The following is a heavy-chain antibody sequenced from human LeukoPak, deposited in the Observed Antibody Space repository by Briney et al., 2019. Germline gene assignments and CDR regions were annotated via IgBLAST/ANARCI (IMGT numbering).Heavy chain of an antibody. Sequence: GGSLRLSCVASGFRFSDYIMPWVRQAPGKGLEYVSAIRSDGGSTVYPNAVKGRFTISRDNSKSTLYLQLGSLRAEDTAVYYCTRRYGDHSGWAGYHDSWGQGTLVTVSS. V-gene: IGHV3-64*01. CDR1: GFRFSDYI. J-gene: IGHJ4*02. D-gene: IGHD6-19*01. CDR3: TRRYGDHSGWAGYHDS. CDR2: IRSDGGST.